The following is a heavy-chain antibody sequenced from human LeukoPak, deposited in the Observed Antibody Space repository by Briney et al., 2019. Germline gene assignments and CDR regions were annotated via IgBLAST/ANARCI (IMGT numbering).Heavy chain of an antibody. CDR3: ASQVVSSYYYYYYMDV. Sequence: ASVKVSCKASGYTFTGYYMHWVRQAPGQGLEWMGWINPNSGDTNYAQKFQGRVTMTRDTSISTAYMELSRLRSDDTAVYYCASQVVSSYYYYYYMDVWGKGTTVTVSS. J-gene: IGHJ6*03. V-gene: IGHV1-2*02. CDR2: INPNSGDT. D-gene: IGHD4-23*01. CDR1: GYTFTGYY.